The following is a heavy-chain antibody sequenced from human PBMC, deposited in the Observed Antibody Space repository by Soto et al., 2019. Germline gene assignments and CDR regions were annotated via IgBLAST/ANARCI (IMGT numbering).Heavy chain of an antibody. Sequence: SETLSLTCEASGGSLSGHYWGSIRQPPGKGLEWIGSTYYAGTTSYNPSLKSRATLSLETSKSQFSLRLASVTAADTAVYYCARLGYYYQSLDPWGQETLVTVSS. CDR2: TYYAGTT. J-gene: IGHJ5*02. D-gene: IGHD3-10*01. CDR3: ARLGYYYQSLDP. CDR1: GGSLSGHY. V-gene: IGHV4-59*08.